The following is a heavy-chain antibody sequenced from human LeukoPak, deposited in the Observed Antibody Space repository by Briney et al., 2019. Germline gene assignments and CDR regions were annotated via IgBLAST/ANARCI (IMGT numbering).Heavy chain of an antibody. CDR3: ASRKLGNDY. J-gene: IGHJ4*02. CDR2: IYHTGST. CDR1: GGSVSDYY. D-gene: IGHD7-27*01. Sequence: SETQSLTCTISGGSVSDYYWSWIRQSPGKGLEWIGYIYHTGSTSYSPSLKSRATISADTSQNQFSLKLSSVTAADTAVYYCASRKLGNDYWGQGTLVTVSS. V-gene: IGHV4-59*02.